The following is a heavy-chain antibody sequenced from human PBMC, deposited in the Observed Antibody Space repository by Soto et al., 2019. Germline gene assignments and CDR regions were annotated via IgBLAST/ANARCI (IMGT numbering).Heavy chain of an antibody. D-gene: IGHD2-2*01. J-gene: IGHJ4*02. Sequence: SETLSLTCAVSGASVSSGSHYWSWIRQPPGKGLEWIGYIYDYGSTNYNPSLKSRVTISLDTSKNQFSLKLRSVTAADTAVYYCARDEGSNSDYWGRGTLVTVSS. CDR2: IYDYGST. CDR1: GASVSSGSHY. CDR3: ARDEGSNSDY. V-gene: IGHV4-61*01.